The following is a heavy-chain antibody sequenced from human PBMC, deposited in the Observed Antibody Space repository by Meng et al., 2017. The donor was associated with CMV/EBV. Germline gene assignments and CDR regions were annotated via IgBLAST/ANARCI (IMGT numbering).Heavy chain of an antibody. CDR2: ISTSGST. Sequence: PDFVQRPRTLPLPSTVAGHPITSYYWTWFRPPAGKGLKVIGRISTSGSTNYNPSLKSRVTMSVDTSKNQFSLKLSSVTAADTAVYYCARVFPPLAAADYWQNNWFDPWGQGTLVTVSS. J-gene: IGHJ5*02. D-gene: IGHD6-13*01. CDR1: GHPITSYY. V-gene: IGHV4-4*07. CDR3: ARVFPPLAAADYWQNNWFDP.